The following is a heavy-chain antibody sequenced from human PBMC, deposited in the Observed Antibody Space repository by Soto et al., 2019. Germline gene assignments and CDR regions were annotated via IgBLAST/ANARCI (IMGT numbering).Heavy chain of an antibody. CDR1: VFTFDDYA. J-gene: IGHJ6*03. V-gene: IGHV3-9*01. Sequence: GGSLRLSCAASVFTFDDYAMHWVRQAPGKGLEWVSGISWNSGSIGYADSVKGRFTISRDNAKNSLYLQMNSLRAEDTALYYCEKVSRGRGYYYYYMDVGGKGTRVTVSS. CDR3: EKVSRGRGYYYYYMDV. CDR2: ISWNSGSI. D-gene: IGHD3-16*01.